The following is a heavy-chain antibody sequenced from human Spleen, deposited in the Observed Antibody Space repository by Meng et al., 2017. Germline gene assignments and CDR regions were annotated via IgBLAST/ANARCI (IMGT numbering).Heavy chain of an antibody. CDR2: IYTGDDNI. J-gene: IGHJ4*02. CDR1: GYTFTTYA. Sequence: QVQLVQSGAEVKKPGASVKVSCKTSGYTFTTYAIHWVRQAPGQRLEWMGWIYTGDDNINYSQKFQGRVTLTRDTSASTAYMELSSLRSDDTAVYYCAREKSPGHFDYLGQGILVTVSS. CDR3: AREKSPGHFDY. V-gene: IGHV1-3*04.